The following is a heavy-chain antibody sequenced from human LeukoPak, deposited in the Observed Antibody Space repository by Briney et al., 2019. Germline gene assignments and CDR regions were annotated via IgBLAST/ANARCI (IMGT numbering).Heavy chain of an antibody. J-gene: IGHJ5*02. CDR2: IYYSGST. D-gene: IGHD1-26*01. CDR1: GGSFSGYY. Sequence: SETLSLTCAVYGGSFSGYYWSWIRQHPGKGLEWIGYIYYSGSTYYNPSLKSRVTISVDTSKNQFSLKLSSVTAADTAVYYCARAFSGSYLGINWFDPWGQGTLVTVSS. CDR3: ARAFSGSYLGINWFDP. V-gene: IGHV4-31*11.